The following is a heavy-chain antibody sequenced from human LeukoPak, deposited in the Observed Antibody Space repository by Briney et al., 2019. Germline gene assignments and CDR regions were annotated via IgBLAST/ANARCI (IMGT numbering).Heavy chain of an antibody. D-gene: IGHD3-22*01. CDR3: ARALWYYDSSGYAIGVYFDS. CDR1: GFTFSSYS. CDR2: INTGSSTI. V-gene: IGHV3-48*01. J-gene: IGHJ4*02. Sequence: GGSLRLSCAASGFTFSSYSMNWVRQAPGKGLEGVSYINTGSSTIYYADSVKGRFTIYRDNAKKSLYMEMNSLRAEDTAVYYCARALWYYDSSGYAIGVYFDSWGQGTLVTVSS.